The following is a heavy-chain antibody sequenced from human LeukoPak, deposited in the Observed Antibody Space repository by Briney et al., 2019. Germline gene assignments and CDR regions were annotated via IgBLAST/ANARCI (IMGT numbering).Heavy chain of an antibody. Sequence: PGGSLRLSCAASGFTFRSYGMHWVRQPPGKGLEWVAVISYDGSNKYYADSVKGRFTISRDNSKNTLYLQMNSLRAEDTAVYYCARGSKSYGDYIRSRIHYFDYWGQGTLVAVSS. CDR3: ARGSKSYGDYIRSRIHYFDY. CDR1: GFTFRSYG. V-gene: IGHV3-30*19. J-gene: IGHJ4*02. D-gene: IGHD4-17*01. CDR2: ISYDGSNK.